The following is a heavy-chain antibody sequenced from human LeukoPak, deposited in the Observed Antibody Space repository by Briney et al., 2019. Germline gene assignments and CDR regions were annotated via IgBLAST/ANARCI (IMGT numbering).Heavy chain of an antibody. CDR1: GGSISSYY. D-gene: IGHD3-16*02. CDR3: ARLYSRGVIVTFDY. V-gene: IGHV4-59*01. J-gene: IGHJ4*02. CDR2: IYYSGST. Sequence: SETLSLTCTVSGGSISSYYWSWIRQPPGKGLEWIGYIYYSGSTNYNPSLKSRVTISVDTSKNQFSLKLSSVTAADTAVYYCARLYSRGVIVTFDYWGQGTLVTVSS.